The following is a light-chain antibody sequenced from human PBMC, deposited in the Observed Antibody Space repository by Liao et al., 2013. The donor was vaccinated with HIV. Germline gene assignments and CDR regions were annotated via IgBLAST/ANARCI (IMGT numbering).Light chain of an antibody. CDR1: ELGDKY. CDR3: QVWDSSSGHPV. V-gene: IGLV3-1*01. Sequence: SDELTQPSSVSVSPGQTATITCSGDELGDKYASWYQQRPGQSPVLVIYQDTKRPSGIPERFSGSNSGNTATLTISGTQAMDEADYYCQVWDSSSGHPVFGAGTKLTVL. CDR2: QDT. J-gene: IGLJ1*01.